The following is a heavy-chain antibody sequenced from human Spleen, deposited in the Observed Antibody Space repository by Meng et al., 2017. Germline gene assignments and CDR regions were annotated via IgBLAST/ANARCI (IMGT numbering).Heavy chain of an antibody. CDR1: GGSITRVGYY. CDR3: ARGPDNGNWFDP. CDR2: ISYSGST. J-gene: IGHJ5*02. Sequence: SETLSLTCTVSGGSITRVGYYWSWIRQRPGKGLEWIGYISYSGSTDYNPSLKSLFTISVDTSKNHFSLKLSSVAAADTAVYYCARGPDNGNWFDPWGQGTLVTVSS. D-gene: IGHD1-14*01. V-gene: IGHV4-31*01.